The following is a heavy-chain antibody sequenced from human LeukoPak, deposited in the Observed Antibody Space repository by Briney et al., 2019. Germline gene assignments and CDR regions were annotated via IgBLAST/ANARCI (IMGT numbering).Heavy chain of an antibody. CDR2: IIPILGTA. Sequence: SVKVSCKASGGTFSSYAISWVRQAPGQGLEWMGGIIPILGTANYAQKFQGRVTITADKSTSTAYMELSSLRSEDTAVYYCARLEDNYGSGGGALDYWGQGTLVTVSS. D-gene: IGHD3-10*01. J-gene: IGHJ4*02. CDR3: ARLEDNYGSGGGALDY. V-gene: IGHV1-69*10. CDR1: GGTFSSYA.